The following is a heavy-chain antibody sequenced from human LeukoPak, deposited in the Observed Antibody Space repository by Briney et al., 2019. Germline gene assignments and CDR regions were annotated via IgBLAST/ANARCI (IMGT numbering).Heavy chain of an antibody. CDR1: GDSVSSNSAA. V-gene: IGHV6-1*01. Sequence: SPTLSLTCAISGDSVSSNSAAWNWLRQSPSIGLKWLGRTNYRSKWYNDYAVSVKSRITINPATSKNPFSLQLNSVSPEDTAVYYCAREVDSHGTLFYYGMDVWGQGTTVTVSS. J-gene: IGHJ6*02. CDR2: TNYRSKWYN. D-gene: IGHD6-13*01. CDR3: AREVDSHGTLFYYGMDV.